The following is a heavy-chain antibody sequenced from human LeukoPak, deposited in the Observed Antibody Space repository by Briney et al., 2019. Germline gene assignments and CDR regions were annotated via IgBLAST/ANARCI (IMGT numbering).Heavy chain of an antibody. CDR1: GFTFSRYG. Sequence: GGCLRLSCAASGFTFSRYGMHWVRQAPGKGLEWVAVIWYDGSNKYYADSVKGRFTISRDNSKNTLYLQMNSLRAEDTAVYYCARSKYGSGSYYDYWGQGTLVTVSS. D-gene: IGHD3-10*01. V-gene: IGHV3-33*01. J-gene: IGHJ4*02. CDR3: ARSKYGSGSYYDY. CDR2: IWYDGSNK.